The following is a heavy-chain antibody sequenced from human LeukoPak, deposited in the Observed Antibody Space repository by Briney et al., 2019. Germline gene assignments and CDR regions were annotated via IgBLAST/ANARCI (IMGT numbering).Heavy chain of an antibody. V-gene: IGHV4-38-2*01. D-gene: IGHD2-21*01. CDR2: IYHSGST. Sequence: SETLSLTCAVSGYSISSGYYWGWIRQPPWKGLEWLGSIYHSGSTYYNPSLKSRVTILVDTSKNKFSLKLSSVTAADTAVYYCARVQSYCGGDCYGAFDIWGQGTMVTVSS. CDR1: GYSISSGYY. CDR3: ARVQSYCGGDCYGAFDI. J-gene: IGHJ3*02.